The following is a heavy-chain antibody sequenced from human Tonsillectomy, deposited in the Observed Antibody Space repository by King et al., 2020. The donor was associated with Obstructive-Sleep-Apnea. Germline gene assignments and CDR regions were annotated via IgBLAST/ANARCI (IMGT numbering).Heavy chain of an antibody. CDR1: GGTFSSYA. D-gene: IGHD2/OR15-2a*01. Sequence: QLVQSGAEVKKPGSSVKVSCKASGGTFSSYAISWLRQAPGQGLEWMGGIIPIFGTANYAQKFQGRVTITADESTSTAYMELSSLRPEDTAVYYCASDYAESYGMDVWGQGTTVTVSS. CDR2: IIPIFGTA. CDR3: ASDYAESYGMDV. J-gene: IGHJ6*02. V-gene: IGHV1-69*01.